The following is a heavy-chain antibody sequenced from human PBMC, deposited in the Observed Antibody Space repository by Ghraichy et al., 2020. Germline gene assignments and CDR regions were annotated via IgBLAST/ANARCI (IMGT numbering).Heavy chain of an antibody. V-gene: IGHV4-59*01. CDR2: IYYSGST. D-gene: IGHD5-18*01. CDR1: GGSISTYY. CDR3: ARGAYSYGRFDY. Sequence: SQTLSLTCAVSGGSISTYYWSWIRQPPGKGLEWIGYIYYSGSTNYNPSLESRVTMSVDTSRNQFSLKLRSMTAADTAMYYCARGAYSYGRFDYWGQGTLVTVSS. J-gene: IGHJ4*02.